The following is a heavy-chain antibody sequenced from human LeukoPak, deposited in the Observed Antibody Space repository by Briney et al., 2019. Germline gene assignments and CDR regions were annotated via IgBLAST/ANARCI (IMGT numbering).Heavy chain of an antibody. Sequence: GGSLRLSCAAAGLTFSTNSMNWVRQAPGKGLEWVSSISSSSSYIYYADSVKGRFTISRDNAKNSLYLQMNSLRAEDTAVYYCARDLYSGSYSGGLGYWGQGTLVTVSS. V-gene: IGHV3-21*01. J-gene: IGHJ4*02. CDR2: ISSSSSYI. D-gene: IGHD1-26*01. CDR1: GLTFSTNS. CDR3: ARDLYSGSYSGGLGY.